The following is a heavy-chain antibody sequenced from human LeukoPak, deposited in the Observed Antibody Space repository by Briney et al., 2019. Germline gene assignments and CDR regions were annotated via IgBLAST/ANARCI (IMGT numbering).Heavy chain of an antibody. CDR2: FYTIGST. CDR1: GDSISRYY. J-gene: IGHJ4*02. V-gene: IGHV4-4*07. Sequence: SETLSLTCTVSGDSISRYYWSWIRQPAGKELEWIGRFYTIGSTNYNPSLKSRVTMSLDTSKNQFSLTRTSVTAADTAVYYGARSVPSVTSYYFDSWGQGTLVTVSS. D-gene: IGHD4-17*01. CDR3: ARSVPSVTSYYFDS.